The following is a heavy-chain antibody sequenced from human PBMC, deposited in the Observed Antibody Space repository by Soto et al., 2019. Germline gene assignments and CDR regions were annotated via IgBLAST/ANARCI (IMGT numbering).Heavy chain of an antibody. Sequence: EVQLVESGGGLVQPGGSLRLSCAASGFTFSSYSMNWVRQAPGKGLEWVSYISGSSSMIYYADSVKGRFTISRDNAKNSLYLQMXSXRAEXXAVYYCARDLNPRQEMLYALLGYWGQGTLVTV. V-gene: IGHV3-48*01. CDR3: ARDLNPRQEMLYALLGY. CDR1: GFTFSSYS. J-gene: IGHJ4*02. D-gene: IGHD2-8*01. CDR2: ISGSSSMI.